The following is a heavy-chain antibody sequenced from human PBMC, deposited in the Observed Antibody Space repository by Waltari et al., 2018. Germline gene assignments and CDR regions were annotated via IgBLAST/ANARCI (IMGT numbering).Heavy chain of an antibody. CDR3: ARDWGGYDILTGYYDY. CDR1: GGTFSSYA. J-gene: IGHJ4*02. D-gene: IGHD3-9*01. V-gene: IGHV1-69*01. Sequence: QVQLVQSGAEVKKPGSSVKVSCKASGGTFSSYAISWVRQAPGQGLEWMGGIIPIFGTANDAQKFQGRVTITADESTSTAYMELSSLRSEDTAVYYCARDWGGYDILTGYYDYWGQGTLVTVSS. CDR2: IIPIFGTA.